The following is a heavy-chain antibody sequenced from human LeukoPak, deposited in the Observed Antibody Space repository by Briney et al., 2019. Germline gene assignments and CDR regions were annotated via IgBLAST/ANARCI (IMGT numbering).Heavy chain of an antibody. CDR3: AKDLASVARDY. J-gene: IGHJ4*02. V-gene: IGHV3-53*01. CDR1: GFTVSSNY. D-gene: IGHD6-19*01. CDR2: IYSGSST. Sequence: GGSLRLSCAASGFTVSSNYMSWVRQAPGKGLEWVSVIYSGSSTYYADSVKGRFTISRDNSKNTLYLQMNSLRAEDTAVYYCAKDLASVARDYWGQGTLVTVSS.